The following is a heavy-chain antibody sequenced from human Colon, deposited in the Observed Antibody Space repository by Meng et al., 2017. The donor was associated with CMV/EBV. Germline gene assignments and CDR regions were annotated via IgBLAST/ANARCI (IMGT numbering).Heavy chain of an antibody. CDR1: GASVNSDNNY. Sequence: SETLSLTCTVSGASVNSDNNYWSWIRQPPGKGLEWIGYVYYSGSTNYNPLFKSRATISVDTSKNQFSLRLTSVTAADTAVYYCTRGNSALWVNDYWGQGALVTVSS. CDR2: VYYSGST. CDR3: TRGNSALWVNDY. J-gene: IGHJ4*02. V-gene: IGHV4-61*01. D-gene: IGHD1/OR15-1a*01.